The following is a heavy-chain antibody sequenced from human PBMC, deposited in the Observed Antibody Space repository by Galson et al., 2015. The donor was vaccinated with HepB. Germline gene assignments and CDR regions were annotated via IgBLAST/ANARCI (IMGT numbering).Heavy chain of an antibody. Sequence: SLRLFCAASGFTFSSHGMHWVRQAPGKGLEWVALISYDGSNKYYADSVKGRFTISRDNSKNTLYLQMNSLRAEDTAVYYCARAADRYSYGRDPFDIWGQGTMVTVSS. V-gene: IGHV3-30*03. J-gene: IGHJ3*02. CDR2: ISYDGSNK. D-gene: IGHD5-18*01. CDR1: GFTFSSHG. CDR3: ARAADRYSYGRDPFDI.